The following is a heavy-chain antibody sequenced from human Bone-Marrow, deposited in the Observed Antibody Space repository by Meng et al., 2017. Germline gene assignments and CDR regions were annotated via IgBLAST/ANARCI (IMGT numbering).Heavy chain of an antibody. CDR3: ARDEDISAAGKLFGDY. D-gene: IGHD6-25*01. J-gene: IGHJ4*02. CDR1: GYNFPDYY. Sequence: QGRLVQSGVEVKKPGASVKVSCKPSGYNFPDYYIHWVRRAPGQGLEWMGRINPKSGDTHYAQKFQARVTMTGDTSISTAHMELSGLRSDDTAMYYCARDEDISAAGKLFGDYWGQGTLVTVSS. V-gene: IGHV1-2*06. CDR2: INPKSGDT.